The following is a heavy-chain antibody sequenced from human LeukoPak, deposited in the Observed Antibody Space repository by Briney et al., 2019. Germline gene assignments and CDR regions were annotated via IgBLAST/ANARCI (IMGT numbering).Heavy chain of an antibody. CDR1: GGSLTDYY. CDR3: ATEMVYANGYDY. D-gene: IGHD2-8*01. J-gene: IGHJ4*02. Sequence: SETLSLTCTVSGGSLTDYYWSWIRQPPGKGLEWIGEINHSGSTNYNPSLKSRVTISVDTSKNQFSLKLSSVTAADTAVYYCATEMVYANGYDYWGQGTLVTVSS. V-gene: IGHV4-34*01. CDR2: INHSGST.